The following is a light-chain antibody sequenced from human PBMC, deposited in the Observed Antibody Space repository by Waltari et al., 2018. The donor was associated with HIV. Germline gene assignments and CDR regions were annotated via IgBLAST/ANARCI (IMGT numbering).Light chain of an antibody. CDR2: QHN. J-gene: IGLJ2*01. CDR1: KLGDKY. Sequence: SYELTQPPSVSVSPGQTASITCSGDKLGDKYACWYQQTPGQSPLLVIYQHNKRPSGIPERFSGSNSGNTATLTISGTQAMDEADYFCQAWDSSNVVFGGGTKLTVL. CDR3: QAWDSSNVV. V-gene: IGLV3-1*01.